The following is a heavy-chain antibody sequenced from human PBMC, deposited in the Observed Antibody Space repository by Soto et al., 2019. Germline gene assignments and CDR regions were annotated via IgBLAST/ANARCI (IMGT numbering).Heavy chain of an antibody. Sequence: PSETLSLTCAVSGYSISSGYYWDWIRQSPGRGLEWIASIYHSGRTYYNPSLKSRVTISVDTSKNQFSLKLSSVTAADTAVYYCAREGGSLGPDLEYWGQGTLVTV. V-gene: IGHV4-38-2*02. CDR3: AREGGSLGPDLEY. CDR2: IYHSGRT. D-gene: IGHD1-26*01. CDR1: GYSISSGYY. J-gene: IGHJ4*01.